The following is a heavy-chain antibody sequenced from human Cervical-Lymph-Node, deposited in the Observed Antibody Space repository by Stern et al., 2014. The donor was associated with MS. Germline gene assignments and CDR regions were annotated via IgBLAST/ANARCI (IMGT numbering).Heavy chain of an antibody. CDR2: ILYSGNT. D-gene: IGHD3-10*01. Sequence: VQLVESGPGLVRPSQTLSLTCTVSGDAINSGDHYWTWIRQPPGKGLEWVGHILYSGNTHYHPSLKRRLSISVDTSKNQFSLRLTSVTVADTAVYYCARSEWFGELTFDYWGQGALVTVSS. CDR3: ARSEWFGELTFDY. CDR1: GDAINSGDHY. V-gene: IGHV4-30-4*01. J-gene: IGHJ4*02.